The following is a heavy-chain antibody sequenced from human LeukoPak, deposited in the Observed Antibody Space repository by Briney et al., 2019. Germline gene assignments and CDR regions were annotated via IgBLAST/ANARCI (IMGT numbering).Heavy chain of an antibody. V-gene: IGHV1-2*02. Sequence: ASVKVSCKASGHTFTGYYMHWVRQAPGQGLEWMGWINPNSGGTNYAQKFQSRVTMTRDTSISTAYMELSRLRSDDTAVYYCARATYYYDPTPDYWGQGTLVTVSS. CDR3: ARATYYYDPTPDY. CDR2: INPNSGGT. J-gene: IGHJ4*02. CDR1: GHTFTGYY. D-gene: IGHD3-22*01.